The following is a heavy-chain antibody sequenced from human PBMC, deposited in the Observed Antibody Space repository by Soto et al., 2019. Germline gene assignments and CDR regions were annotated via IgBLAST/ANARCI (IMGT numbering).Heavy chain of an antibody. D-gene: IGHD3-22*01. CDR1: GFTFSSYG. CDR3: AKIGGVVVD. V-gene: IGHV3-30*18. CDR2: ISDDGSNK. Sequence: QVQLVESGGGVVQPGRSLRLSCAASGFTFSSYGMHWFRQAPGKGLERGAVISDDGSNKYYADYGRGRFTISRDNSKNTLYLQMNSLRAEDTAVYYCAKIGGVVVDWGQGTLVTVSS. J-gene: IGHJ4*02.